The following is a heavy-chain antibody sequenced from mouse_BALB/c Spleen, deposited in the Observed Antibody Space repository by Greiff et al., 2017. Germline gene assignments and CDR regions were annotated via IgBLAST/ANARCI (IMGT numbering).Heavy chain of an antibody. Sequence: DVMLVESGGGLVKPGGSLKLSCAASGFTFSSYTMSWVRQTPEKRLEWVATISSGGSYTYYPDSVKGRFTISRDNAKNTLYLQMSSLKSEDTAMYYCTRDRDGYVNAMDYWGQGTSVTVSS. J-gene: IGHJ4*01. V-gene: IGHV5-6-4*01. D-gene: IGHD1-2*01. CDR1: GFTFSSYT. CDR3: TRDRDGYVNAMDY. CDR2: ISSGGSYT.